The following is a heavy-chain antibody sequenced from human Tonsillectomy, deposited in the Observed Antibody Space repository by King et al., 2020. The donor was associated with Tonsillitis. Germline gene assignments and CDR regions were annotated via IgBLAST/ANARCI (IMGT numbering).Heavy chain of an antibody. V-gene: IGHV4-59*08. CDR1: GGSISSYY. CDR3: ARDKRNNWFDP. CDR2: IYYSGST. J-gene: IGHJ5*02. Sequence: VQLQESGPGLVKPSETLSLTCTVSGGSISSYYWSWIRQPPGKGLEWIGYIYYSGSTNYNPPLKSRVTISVDTSKNQFSLKLSSVTAADTAVYYCARDKRNNWFDPWGQGTLVTVSS.